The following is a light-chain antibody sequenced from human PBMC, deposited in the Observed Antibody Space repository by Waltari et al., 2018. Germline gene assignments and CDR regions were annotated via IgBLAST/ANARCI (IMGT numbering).Light chain of an antibody. Sequence: QSVLTQPPSVSAAAGQKVTISCSGSSSTIGSNYVSWYQHLPGTVPKLHIYDNRERPSGIPDRCPDSKGGTSAAREITGLQAEDEAEYYGGSWDATVRVGVFGGGTRLTVL. CDR3: GSWDATVRVGV. J-gene: IGLJ2*01. CDR1: SSTIGSNY. V-gene: IGLV1-51*01. CDR2: DNR.